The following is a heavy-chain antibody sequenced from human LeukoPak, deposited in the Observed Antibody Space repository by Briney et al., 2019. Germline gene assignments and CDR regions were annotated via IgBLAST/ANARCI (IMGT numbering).Heavy chain of an antibody. D-gene: IGHD5-18*01. J-gene: IGHJ5*02. CDR2: ISYDGSNK. Sequence: GGSLRLSCAASGFTFSSYAMHWVRQAPGKGLEWVAVISYDGSNKYYADSVKGRFTISRDNSKNTLYLQMNSLRAEDTAVYYCARDPVDTAMALNWFDPWGQGTLVTVSS. CDR3: ARDPVDTAMALNWFDP. V-gene: IGHV3-30-3*01. CDR1: GFTFSSYA.